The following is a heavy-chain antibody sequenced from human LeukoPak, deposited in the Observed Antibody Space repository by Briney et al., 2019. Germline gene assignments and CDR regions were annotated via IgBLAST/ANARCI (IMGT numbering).Heavy chain of an antibody. CDR3: AREGSAVATYNWFDP. CDR1: GYTFTSYA. J-gene: IGHJ5*02. CDR2: ISAYNGNT. V-gene: IGHV1-18*01. D-gene: IGHD5-12*01. Sequence: ASVKVSCKASGYTFTSYAMNWVRQAPGQGLEWMGWISAYNGNTKYAQKFQGRVTMTTDTSTTTAYMELRSLRSDDTAVYYCAREGSAVATYNWFDPWGQGTLVTVSS.